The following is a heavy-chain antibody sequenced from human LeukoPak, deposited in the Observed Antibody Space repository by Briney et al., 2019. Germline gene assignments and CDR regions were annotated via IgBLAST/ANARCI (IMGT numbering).Heavy chain of an antibody. CDR1: GGSISSYY. D-gene: IGHD5-18*01. J-gene: IGHJ5*02. V-gene: IGHV4-59*01. Sequence: SETLSLTCTVSGGSISSYYWSWIRQPPGKGLEWIGYIYYSGSTNYNPSLNSRVTIALDTSKNQFSLKLSSVTAADTAVYYCARRAKIQLWLRFDPWGQGTLVTVSS. CDR3: ARRAKIQLWLRFDP. CDR2: IYYSGST.